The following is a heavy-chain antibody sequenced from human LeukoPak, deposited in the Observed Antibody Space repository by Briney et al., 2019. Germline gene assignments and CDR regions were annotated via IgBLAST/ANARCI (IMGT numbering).Heavy chain of an antibody. J-gene: IGHJ1*01. CDR1: GGSFSTYS. CDR2: INHIRST. Sequence: SETLSLTCAVYGGSFSTYSWSWIRQPPGKGLEWIGEINHIRSTNFNPSLKSRVTISLDTSKNQFSLRLSSVTAADTAVYYCARSYSGSFLYWGQGSLVTVSS. CDR3: ARSYSGSFLY. V-gene: IGHV4-34*01. D-gene: IGHD1-26*01.